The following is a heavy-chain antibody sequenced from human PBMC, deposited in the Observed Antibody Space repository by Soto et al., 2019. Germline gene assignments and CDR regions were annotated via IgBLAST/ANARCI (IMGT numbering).Heavy chain of an antibody. CDR1: GYTFSSYD. J-gene: IGHJ6*02. CDR2: MNPNSGNT. D-gene: IGHD3-10*01. Sequence: VLLKGSWKASGYTFSSYDMNWVRQANGQGLEWMGWMNPNSGNTGYAQKFQGRVTMTRNTSISTAYMELSSLRSEDTAVYYCARGRFLYYYGSGSYYNVGRYGMDVWGQGTTVTVSS. V-gene: IGHV1-8*01. CDR3: ARGRFLYYYGSGSYYNVGRYGMDV.